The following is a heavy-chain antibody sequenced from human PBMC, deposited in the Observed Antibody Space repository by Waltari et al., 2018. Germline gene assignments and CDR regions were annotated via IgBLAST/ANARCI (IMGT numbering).Heavy chain of an antibody. CDR2: ATSYKNNT. J-gene: IGHJ6*02. CDR3: ARGRSITLGRGGLTTAYHGVDV. Sequence: QVQLVQSGTEVKRPGASVKVSCKTSGYTFTNYFINWVRQAPGQGLEWLGRATSYKNNTVQGRVTMTIDTSTSTAYMELRSLTSDDTAVYYCARGRSITLGRGGLTTAYHGVDVWGQGTTVTVSS. D-gene: IGHD3-10*01. CDR1: GYTFTNYF. V-gene: IGHV1-18*01.